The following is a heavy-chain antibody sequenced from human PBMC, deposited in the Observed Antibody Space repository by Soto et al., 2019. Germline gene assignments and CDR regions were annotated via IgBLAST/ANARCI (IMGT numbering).Heavy chain of an antibody. Sequence: GASVKVSCKTSGGTFSSYTISWVRQAPGQGLEWMGGIIPIFGTANYAQKFQGRVTITADESTRTAYMELSSLRSEDTAVYYCAREADYDSSGYYYFYWGQEPWSPSPQ. CDR2: IIPIFGTA. D-gene: IGHD3-22*01. CDR3: AREADYDSSGYYYFY. J-gene: IGHJ4*01. CDR1: GGTFSSYT. V-gene: IGHV1-69*13.